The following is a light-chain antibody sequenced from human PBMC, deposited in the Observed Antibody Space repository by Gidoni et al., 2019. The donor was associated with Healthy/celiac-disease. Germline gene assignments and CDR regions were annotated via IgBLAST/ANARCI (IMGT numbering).Light chain of an antibody. CDR3: QQLNSYPYT. Sequence: DIQLTHSPSFLSASVGDRVTITCRASQGISSYLAWYQKKPGKAPKLLIYAASTLQSGVPSRFSGSGSGTEFTLTISSLQPEDFATYYCQQLNSYPYTFGQGTKLEIK. CDR1: QGISSY. V-gene: IGKV1-9*01. CDR2: AAS. J-gene: IGKJ2*01.